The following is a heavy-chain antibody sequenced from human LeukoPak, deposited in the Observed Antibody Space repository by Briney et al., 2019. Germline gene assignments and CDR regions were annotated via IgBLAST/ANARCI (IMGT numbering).Heavy chain of an antibody. CDR2: IYTSGST. CDR3: ASLLVSSGWLSFDY. D-gene: IGHD6-19*01. J-gene: IGHJ4*02. CDR1: GRSISSHY. Sequence: ASETLSLTCTVSGRSISSHYWSWIRQPAGRGLDWVGRIYTSGSTNCNPSLKSRVTMSVDTSKNQFSLKLSSVTAADTAVYYCASLLVSSGWLSFDYWGQGTLVTVSS. V-gene: IGHV4-4*07.